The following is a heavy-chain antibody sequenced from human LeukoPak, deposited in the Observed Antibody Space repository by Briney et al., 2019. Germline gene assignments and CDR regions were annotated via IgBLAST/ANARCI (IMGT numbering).Heavy chain of an antibody. CDR2: IYTSGST. CDR3: ARRGHYYDSSGPGAFDI. V-gene: IGHV4-61*02. D-gene: IGHD3-22*01. Sequence: SETLSLTCTVSGGSTSSGSYYWSWIRQPAGKGLEWIGRIYTSGSTNYNPSLKSRVTISVDTSKNQFSLKLSPVTAADTAVYYCARRGHYYDSSGPGAFDIWGQGTMVTVSS. CDR1: GGSTSSGSYY. J-gene: IGHJ3*02.